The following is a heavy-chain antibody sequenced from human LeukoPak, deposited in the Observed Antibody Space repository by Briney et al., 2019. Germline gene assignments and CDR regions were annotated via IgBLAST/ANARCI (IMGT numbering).Heavy chain of an antibody. CDR2: IIPILGIA. CDR3: ARDHGSSAVYYYYMDV. Sequence: GASVKVSCKASGGTFSSYAISWVRQAPGQGLEWMGRIIPILGIANYAQKFQGRVTITADKSTSTAYMELRSLRSDDTAVYYCARDHGSSAVYYYYMDVWGKGTTVTVSS. J-gene: IGHJ6*03. D-gene: IGHD3-10*01. V-gene: IGHV1-69*04. CDR1: GGTFSSYA.